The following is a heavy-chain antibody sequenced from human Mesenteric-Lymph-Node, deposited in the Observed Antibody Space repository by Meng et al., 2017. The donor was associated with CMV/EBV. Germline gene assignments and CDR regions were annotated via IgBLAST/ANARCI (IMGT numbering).Heavy chain of an antibody. CDR2: ISGYNGDT. CDR1: GCIFTSHS. V-gene: IGHV1-18*01. Sequence: ASVKVSCKASGCIFTSHSITWVRQAPGLGLEWVGRISGYNGDTSYAQKFQGRVTMTTDTSTSTAYMELRSLTSDDTGVYYCARDKGDIRDRTAACFYFDYWGQGTLVTVSS. J-gene: IGHJ4*02. D-gene: IGHD6-13*01. CDR3: ARDKGDIRDRTAACFYFDY.